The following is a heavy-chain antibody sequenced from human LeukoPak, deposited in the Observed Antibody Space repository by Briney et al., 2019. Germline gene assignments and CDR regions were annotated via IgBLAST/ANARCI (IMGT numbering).Heavy chain of an antibody. V-gene: IGHV3-49*04. J-gene: IGHJ6*03. CDR2: IRSKAYGGTT. Sequence: GGSLRLSCAASGFTFSNYWMHWVRQAPGKGLEWVGFIRSKAYGGTTEYAASVKGRFTISRDDSKSIAYLQMNSLKTEDTAVYYCTRGGYDILTGYYPTYYYYYMDVWGKGTTVTISS. D-gene: IGHD3-9*01. CDR1: GFTFSNYW. CDR3: TRGGYDILTGYYPTYYYYYMDV.